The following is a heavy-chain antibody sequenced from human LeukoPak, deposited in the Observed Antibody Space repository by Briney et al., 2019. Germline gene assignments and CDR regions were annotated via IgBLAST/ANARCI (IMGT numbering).Heavy chain of an antibody. D-gene: IGHD6-13*01. CDR3: ARHGQAAAGLAHYFDY. J-gene: IGHJ4*02. Sequence: PGGSLRLSCAASGFTFDDYALHWVRQAPGKGLEWVSRISWNSGSIGYADSVKGRFTISRDNAKNSLYLQLNSLRSEDTAVYYCARHGQAAAGLAHYFDYWGQGTLVTVSS. V-gene: IGHV3-9*01. CDR1: GFTFDDYA. CDR2: ISWNSGSI.